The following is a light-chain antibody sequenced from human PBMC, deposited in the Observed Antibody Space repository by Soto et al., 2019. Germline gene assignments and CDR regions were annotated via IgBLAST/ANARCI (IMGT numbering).Light chain of an antibody. CDR3: QQYNDWPFT. Sequence: EIVMTQSPATLSVSPGERATLSCRASQSVKTNLAWYQQKPGQAPRLLIYGASTRATGISARFSGSGSGTEFTLTISSLQSEDFAIYFCQQYNDWPFTFGPGTKVDIK. V-gene: IGKV3-15*01. CDR2: GAS. J-gene: IGKJ3*01. CDR1: QSVKTN.